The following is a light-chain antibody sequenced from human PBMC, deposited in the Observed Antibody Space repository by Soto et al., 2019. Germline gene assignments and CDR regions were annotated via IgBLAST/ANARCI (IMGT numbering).Light chain of an antibody. CDR2: GAA. CDR1: QSVFSS. CDR3: QQYHNWPA. Sequence: ETVMTQSPATLSVSPGERATLSCRASQSVFSSLAWYQHKPGQAPRLLIYGAASRATGIPARFSGSGSGTEFTLTSSSLQSDDIAVYYCQQYHNWPAFGQGKKVEI. V-gene: IGKV3-15*01. J-gene: IGKJ1*01.